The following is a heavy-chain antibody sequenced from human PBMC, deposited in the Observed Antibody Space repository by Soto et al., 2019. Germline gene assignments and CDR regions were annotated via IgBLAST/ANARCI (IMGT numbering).Heavy chain of an antibody. J-gene: IGHJ4*02. V-gene: IGHV3-48*02. CDR2: ISSSSSTI. CDR1: GFTFSSYS. CDR3: ARAPRVVVPAATYYFDY. Sequence: EVQLVESGGGLVQPGGSLRLSCAASGFTFSSYSMNWVRQAPGKGLEWVSYISSSSSTIYYADSVKGRFTISRDNAKNSLYLQMNSLRDEDTAVYYCARAPRVVVPAATYYFDYWGQGTLVTVSS. D-gene: IGHD2-2*01.